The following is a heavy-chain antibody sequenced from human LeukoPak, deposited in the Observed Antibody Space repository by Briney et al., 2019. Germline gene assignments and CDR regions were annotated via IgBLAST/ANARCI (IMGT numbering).Heavy chain of an antibody. V-gene: IGHV7-4-1*02. CDR2: INTNTGNP. CDR1: GYTFSSYA. D-gene: IGHD3-22*01. J-gene: IGHJ4*02. Sequence: GASVKVSCKASGYTFSSYAMNWVRQAPGQGLEWMGWINTNTGNPTYAQGFTGRFVFSSDTSVSTAYLQVNSLKAEDTAVYYCARSYYYDSSGYGDYFDYWGQGTLVTVSS. CDR3: ARSYYYDSSGYGDYFDY.